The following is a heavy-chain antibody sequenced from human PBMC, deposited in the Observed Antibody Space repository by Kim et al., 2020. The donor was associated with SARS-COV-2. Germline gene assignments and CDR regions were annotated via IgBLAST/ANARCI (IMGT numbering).Heavy chain of an antibody. Sequence: SETLSLTCTVSGGSISSGGYYWIWIRQHPGKDRDWIRYIYCSRSNYYNPSRKGPVTISVYTSKNQFSLRLVSVAAAGTDVCYCAWDKIHRVLFDP. J-gene: IGHJ5*02. D-gene: IGHD1-26*01. CDR1: GGSISSGGYY. CDR2: IYCSRSN. CDR3: AWDKIHRVLFDP. V-gene: IGHV4-31*01.